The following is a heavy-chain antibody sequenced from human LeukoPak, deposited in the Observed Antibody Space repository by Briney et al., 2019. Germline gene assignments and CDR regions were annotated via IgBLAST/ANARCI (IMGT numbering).Heavy chain of an antibody. Sequence: PGGSLRLSCIASGFTFSTYTMSWVRQAPGEGLKWVSGILVNGGTYYADSVKGRFTISRDNSKNKLYLQMNSLRADDTAVYYCAKDRIYADGLWDFDYWGQGTLVTVSS. J-gene: IGHJ4*02. CDR3: AKDRIYADGLWDFDY. D-gene: IGHD3-10*01. V-gene: IGHV3-23*01. CDR2: ILVNGGT. CDR1: GFTFSTYT.